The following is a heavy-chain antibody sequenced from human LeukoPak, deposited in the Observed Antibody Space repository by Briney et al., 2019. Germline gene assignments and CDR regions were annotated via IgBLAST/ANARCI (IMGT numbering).Heavy chain of an antibody. J-gene: IGHJ4*01. CDR2: INHSGST. Sequence: PSETLSLTYAVYGGSFSGYYWSWIRQPPGKGLEWIGEINHSGSTNYNPSLKSRVIISADTSKNQFSLSLRSVTAADTAVYYCARGSGAPTAFPLDFWGPGLLVTVSS. CDR1: GGSFSGYY. V-gene: IGHV4-34*01. D-gene: IGHD3-10*01. CDR3: ARGSGAPTAFPLDF.